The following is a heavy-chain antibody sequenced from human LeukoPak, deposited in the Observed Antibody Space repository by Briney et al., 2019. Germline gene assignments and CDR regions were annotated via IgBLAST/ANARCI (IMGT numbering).Heavy chain of an antibody. D-gene: IGHD3-22*01. CDR3: ARGLQPYGYYRDY. V-gene: IGHV4-34*01. CDR2: IIHSGST. J-gene: IGHJ4*02. Sequence: KASETLSLTCAVYGGSFSGYYWSWIRQPPGKGLEWIGEIIHSGSTNYNPSLKSRVTISLDTSKNQFSLKLSSVTAADTAVYYCARGLQPYGYYRDYWGQGTLVTVSS. CDR1: GGSFSGYY.